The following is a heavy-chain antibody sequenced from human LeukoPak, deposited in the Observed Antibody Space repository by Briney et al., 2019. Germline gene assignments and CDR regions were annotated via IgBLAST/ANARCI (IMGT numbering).Heavy chain of an antibody. D-gene: IGHD5-12*01. V-gene: IGHV3-49*03. Sequence: PGGSLRLSCTASGFTFGDYAMSWFRQAPWKGLEWVGFIRSKVYGGTTEYAASVKGRFTISRDDSKSIAYLQMNSLKSEDTAVYYCVRYSGDADYWGQGTLVTVSS. J-gene: IGHJ4*02. CDR2: IRSKVYGGTT. CDR3: VRYSGDADY. CDR1: GFTFGDYA.